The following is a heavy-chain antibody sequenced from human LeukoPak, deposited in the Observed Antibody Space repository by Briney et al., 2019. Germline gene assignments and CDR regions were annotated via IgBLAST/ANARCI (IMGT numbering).Heavy chain of an antibody. CDR3: ARDWYCSSTSCPGSFDI. V-gene: IGHV4-59*01. J-gene: IGHJ3*02. D-gene: IGHD2-2*01. Sequence: PSETLYLTCTVSGGSISSYYWSWIRQPSGPGLERIVYIYYSGSTNYNPSLKSRVTISVSTSKNQSSLKLSSVTAADTAVYYCARDWYCSSTSCPGSFDIWGQGTMVTVSS. CDR1: GGSISSYY. CDR2: IYYSGST.